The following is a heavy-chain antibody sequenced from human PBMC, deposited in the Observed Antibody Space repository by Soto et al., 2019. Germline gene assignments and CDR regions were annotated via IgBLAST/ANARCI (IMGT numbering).Heavy chain of an antibody. CDR2: ISGSGGST. J-gene: IGHJ4*02. CDR3: ARRSSGWYFDY. V-gene: IGHV3-23*01. D-gene: IGHD6-19*01. CDR1: GFTFSSYA. Sequence: GGSLRLSCAASGFTFSSYAMNWVRQAPGKGLEWVSVISGSGGSTYYADSVKGRFTISRDNSKNTLYLQMNSLRAEGTAVYYCARRSSGWYFDYWGQGTLVTVS.